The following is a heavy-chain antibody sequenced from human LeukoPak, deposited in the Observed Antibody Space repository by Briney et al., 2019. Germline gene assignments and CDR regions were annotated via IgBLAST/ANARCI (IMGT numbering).Heavy chain of an antibody. Sequence: SETLSLTCTVSSGSISSYYWSWIRQPPGKGLEWIGYIYYSGSTNYNPSLKSRVTISVDTSKNQFSLKLSSVTAADRAIYYCARHHLGDYFDYWGQGTLVTVSS. CDR3: ARHHLGDYFDY. CDR2: IYYSGST. V-gene: IGHV4-59*08. J-gene: IGHJ4*02. CDR1: SGSISSYY.